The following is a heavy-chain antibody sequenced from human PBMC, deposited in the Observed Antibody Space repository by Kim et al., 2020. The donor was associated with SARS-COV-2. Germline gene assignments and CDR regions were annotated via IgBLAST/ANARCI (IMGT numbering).Heavy chain of an antibody. D-gene: IGHD2-15*01. CDR2: I. Sequence: IGHADSVKGRFTISRDNAKNSLYLEMNSLRAEDTASYYCAREWWYYFDYWGQGTLVTVSS. V-gene: IGHV3-9*01. J-gene: IGHJ4*02. CDR3: AREWWYYFDY.